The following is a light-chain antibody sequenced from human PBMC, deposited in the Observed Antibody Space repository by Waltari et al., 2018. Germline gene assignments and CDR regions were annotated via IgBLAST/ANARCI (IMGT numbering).Light chain of an antibody. CDR2: ETN. Sequence: QSVLTQPPSKSAAPGQQVTIACSWAASSIGNIFVSRYQQFPGASPKLLIFETNKRPSGIPDRFSGSKSGTSATLGITGLQTGDEADYYCGTWDNSLSGWVFGTGTKLTVL. CDR3: GTWDNSLSGWV. J-gene: IGLJ3*02. CDR1: ASSIGNIF. V-gene: IGLV1-51*01.